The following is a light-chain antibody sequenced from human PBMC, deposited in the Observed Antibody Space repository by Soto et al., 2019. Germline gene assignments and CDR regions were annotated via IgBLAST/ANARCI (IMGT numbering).Light chain of an antibody. V-gene: IGKV3-15*01. J-gene: IGKJ3*01. CDR2: GAS. CDR3: QQYNNWPLGT. Sequence: EIVMTQSPATLSVSPGERATLSCRASQSVSSNLAWYQQKPGQAPRLLNYGASTKATGIPARFSGSGSGTEFTLTISSLQSEDFAVYYCQQYNNWPLGTFGPGTKVDIK. CDR1: QSVSSN.